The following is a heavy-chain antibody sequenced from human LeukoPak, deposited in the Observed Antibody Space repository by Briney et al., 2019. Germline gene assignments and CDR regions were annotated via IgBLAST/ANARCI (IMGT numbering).Heavy chain of an antibody. CDR2: ISGDGSTT. CDR1: GFTFSSNW. J-gene: IGHJ4*02. D-gene: IGHD2-15*01. V-gene: IGHV3-74*01. CDR3: VIDLGDYNDF. Sequence: GGSLRLSCAASGFTFSSNWMHWVRQAPGKGLVWVSRISGDGSTTTYADSVKGRFTISRDNAKNTLYLQMSSLRADDTAVYYCVIDLGDYNDFWGQGTLVSVSS.